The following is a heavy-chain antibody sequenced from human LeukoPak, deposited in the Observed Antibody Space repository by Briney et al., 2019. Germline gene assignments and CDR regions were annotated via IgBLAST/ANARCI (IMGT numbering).Heavy chain of an antibody. Sequence: SETLSLTCAVYGGSFSGYYWSWIRQPPGKGLEWIGEINHSGSTNYNPSLKSRVTISVDTSKNQFSLKLSSVTAADTAVYYCAKDLTTVTTGDYWGQGTLVTVSS. D-gene: IGHD4-17*01. CDR2: INHSGST. CDR3: AKDLTTVTTGDY. J-gene: IGHJ4*02. CDR1: GGSFSGYY. V-gene: IGHV4-34*01.